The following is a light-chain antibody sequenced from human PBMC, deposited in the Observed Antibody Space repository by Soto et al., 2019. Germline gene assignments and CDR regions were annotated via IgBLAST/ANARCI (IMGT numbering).Light chain of an antibody. CDR3: QQYNNWPRT. J-gene: IGKJ1*01. CDR2: AAS. CDR1: QSVRSN. Sequence: EIVMTQSPATLSVSPGVWATLSCRASQSVRSNLAWYQQRPGQAPRLLIYAASTRATGIPARFSGSGSGTEFTLIIDSLQSEDFAVYYCQQYNNWPRTFGQGTKVDIK. V-gene: IGKV3-15*01.